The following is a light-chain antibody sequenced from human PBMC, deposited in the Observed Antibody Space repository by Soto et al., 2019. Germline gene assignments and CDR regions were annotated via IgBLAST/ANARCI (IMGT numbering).Light chain of an antibody. CDR2: EVN. Sequence: ALTQPASVSGSPGQSITISCTGTSSGGYNNVSWYQHHPGKAPKLMIYEVNNRPSGISNRFSGSKSGNTASLTISGLQAEDEAYYYCSSYATSNTLLFGGGTKLTVL. CDR1: SSGGYNN. J-gene: IGLJ2*01. V-gene: IGLV2-14*01. CDR3: SSYATSNTLL.